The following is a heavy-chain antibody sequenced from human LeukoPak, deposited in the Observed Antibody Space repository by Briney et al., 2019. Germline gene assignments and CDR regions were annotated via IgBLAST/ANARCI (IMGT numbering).Heavy chain of an antibody. D-gene: IGHD3-22*01. CDR1: GYSFTSYA. CDR2: ISAHNGNT. V-gene: IGHV1-18*01. J-gene: IGHJ4*02. Sequence: ASVKVSCKASGYSFTSYAITWVRQAPGQGLEWMGWISAHNGNTNYAQKLQGRVTMTTDTSTGTAYMELRSLRSDDTAIYYCARDYYDSSGGYFGYWGQGTLVTVSS. CDR3: ARDYYDSSGGYFGY.